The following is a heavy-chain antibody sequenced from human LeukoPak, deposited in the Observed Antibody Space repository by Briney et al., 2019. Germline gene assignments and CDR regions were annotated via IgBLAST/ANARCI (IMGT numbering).Heavy chain of an antibody. J-gene: IGHJ4*02. D-gene: IGHD4-17*01. Sequence: PGGSLRLSCAASGFTFSGSAMHWVRQASGKGLEWVVRIRNKVNNYVTAYAASVKGRFTISRDESKNTAYLQMNSLTNEDTAVYYCTKGITVPLDYWGQGTLVTVPS. CDR1: GFTFSGSA. CDR3: TKGITVPLDY. CDR2: IRNKVNNYVT. V-gene: IGHV3-73*01.